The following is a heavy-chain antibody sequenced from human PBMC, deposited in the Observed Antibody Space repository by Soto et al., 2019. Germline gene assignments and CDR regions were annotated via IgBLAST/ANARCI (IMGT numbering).Heavy chain of an antibody. CDR1: GGTFSRDS. Sequence: SVKVSCKASGGTFSRDSVSWVRQAPGQGLEWMGGLIPILGTTHYAQKFQGRVTITADESTNTAYMELSSLRSDDTAVYYCARASGYVSGWYHDYWGQGTRVTVSS. CDR2: LIPILGTT. V-gene: IGHV1-69*13. D-gene: IGHD6-19*01. J-gene: IGHJ4*02. CDR3: ARASGYVSGWYHDY.